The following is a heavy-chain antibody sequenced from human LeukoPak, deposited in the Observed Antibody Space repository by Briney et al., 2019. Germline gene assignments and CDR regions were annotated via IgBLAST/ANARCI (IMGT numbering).Heavy chain of an antibody. V-gene: IGHV5-51*01. CDR2: IYPGDSDT. J-gene: IGHJ6*03. CDR3: ARHVSIVATTPYYYYMDV. CDR1: GYSFTSYW. D-gene: IGHD5-12*01. Sequence: GESLKISCKGSGYSFTSYWIGWVRQMPGKGLEWMGIIYPGDSDTRYSPSFQGQGTISADKSISTAYLQWSSLKASDTAMYYCARHVSIVATTPYYYYMDVWGKGTTVTVSS.